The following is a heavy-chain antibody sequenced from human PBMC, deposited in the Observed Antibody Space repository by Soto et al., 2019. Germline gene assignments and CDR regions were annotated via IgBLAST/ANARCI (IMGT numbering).Heavy chain of an antibody. CDR3: ARPGYCSGGSCSHPAIDI. V-gene: IGHV4-34*01. CDR2: INHSGST. J-gene: IGHJ3*02. Sequence: PSETLSLTCAVYGGSFSGYYWSWIRQPPGKGLEWIGEINHSGSTNYNPSLKSRVTISVDTSKNQFSLKLSSVTAADTAVYYCARPGYCSGGSCSHPAIDIWGQGTMVTVSS. CDR1: GGSFSGYY. D-gene: IGHD2-15*01.